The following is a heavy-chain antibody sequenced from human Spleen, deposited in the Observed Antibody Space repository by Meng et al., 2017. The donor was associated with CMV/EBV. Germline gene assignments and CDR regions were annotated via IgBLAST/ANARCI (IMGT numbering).Heavy chain of an antibody. CDR2: IYHSGST. CDR1: GGSISSSSYY. CDR3: ARGGSVGLLY. Sequence: GSLRLSCTVSGGSISSSSYYWGWIRQPPGKGLEWIGSIYHSGSTYYNPSLKSRVTISVDTSKNQFSLKLSSVTAADTAVYYCARGGSVGLLYWGQGTLVTVSS. V-gene: IGHV4-39*07. J-gene: IGHJ4*02.